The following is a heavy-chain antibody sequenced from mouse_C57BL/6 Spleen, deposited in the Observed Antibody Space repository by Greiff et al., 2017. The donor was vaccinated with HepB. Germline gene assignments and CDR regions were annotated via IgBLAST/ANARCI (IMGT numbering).Heavy chain of an antibody. D-gene: IGHD2-5*01. V-gene: IGHV1-59*01. CDR1: GYTFTSYW. CDR3: ARRNYSNYDAMDY. CDR2: IDPSDSYT. Sequence: QVHVKQPGAELVRPGTSVKLSCKASGYTFTSYWMHWVKQRPGQGLEWIGVIDPSDSYTNYNQKFKGNATLTVDTSSSTAYMQLSSLTSEDSAVYYCARRNYSNYDAMDYWGQGTSVTVSS. J-gene: IGHJ4*01.